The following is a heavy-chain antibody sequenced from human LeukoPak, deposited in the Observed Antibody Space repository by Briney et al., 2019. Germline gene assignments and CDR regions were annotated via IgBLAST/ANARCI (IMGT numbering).Heavy chain of an antibody. D-gene: IGHD5-18*01. CDR3: AKDEPGGYSYGYPPFDY. CDR2: ISGSGGST. V-gene: IGHV3-23*01. J-gene: IGHJ4*02. CDR1: GFTFSSYA. Sequence: GGSLRLSCAASGFTFSSYAMSWVRQAPGKGLEWVSAISGSGGSTYYADSVKGRYTISRDNSKNTLYLQMNSLRAEDTAVYYCAKDEPGGYSYGYPPFDYWGQGTLVTVSS.